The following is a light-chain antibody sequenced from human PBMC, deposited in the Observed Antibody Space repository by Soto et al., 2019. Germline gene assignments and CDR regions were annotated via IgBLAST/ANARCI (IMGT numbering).Light chain of an antibody. J-gene: IGKJ1*01. CDR3: QQSYSTPRT. CDR1: QSISSY. V-gene: IGKV1-39*01. CDR2: AAS. Sequence: DIQMTQSPSSLSASVGDRVTITCRASQSISSYLNWYQQKPGKAPKLLIYAASSLQSGVPSRFRVSGSGTDFTLTISSLQPEDFATYYCQQSYSTPRTFGQGTKVEIK.